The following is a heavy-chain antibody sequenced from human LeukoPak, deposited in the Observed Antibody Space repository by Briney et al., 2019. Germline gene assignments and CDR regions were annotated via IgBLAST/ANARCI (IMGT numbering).Heavy chain of an antibody. CDR2: IYWDDDK. Sequence: SGPTLVNPTQTLTLTCTFSGFSLSTSGVGVGWIRQPPGKALEWLALIYWDDDKRYSPSLKSRLTITKDTSRNQVVLTMTNMDPVDTATYYCAHSRDDGLFDYWGQGTLVTVSS. V-gene: IGHV2-5*02. D-gene: IGHD2-8*01. CDR1: GFSLSTSGVG. CDR3: AHSRDDGLFDY. J-gene: IGHJ4*02.